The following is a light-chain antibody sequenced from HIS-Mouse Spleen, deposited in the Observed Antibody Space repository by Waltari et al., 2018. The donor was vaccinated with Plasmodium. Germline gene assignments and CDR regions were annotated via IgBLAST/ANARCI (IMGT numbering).Light chain of an antibody. CDR2: DAS. CDR3: QQRSNWPLYT. V-gene: IGKV3-11*01. Sequence: TLSCRASQSVSSSLAWYQQKPGQAPRLLIYDASNRATGIPARFSGSGSGTDFTLTISSLEPEDFAVYYCQQRSNWPLYTFGQGTKLEIK. CDR1: QSVSSS. J-gene: IGKJ2*01.